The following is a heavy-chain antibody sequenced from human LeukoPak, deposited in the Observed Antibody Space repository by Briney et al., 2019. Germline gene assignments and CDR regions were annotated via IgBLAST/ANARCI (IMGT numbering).Heavy chain of an antibody. CDR3: ARALTTLTYEGY. J-gene: IGHJ4*02. V-gene: IGHV3-21*01. CDR1: GFTFSSYT. Sequence: GGSLRLSCTASGFTFSSYTMHWIRQAPGKGLEWVSSISGSNSYIFYADSVKGRFTVSRDNAKDSLYLQMNSLRAEDTAVYYCARALTTLTYEGYWGQGTLVTVSS. CDR2: ISGSNSYI. D-gene: IGHD1-1*01.